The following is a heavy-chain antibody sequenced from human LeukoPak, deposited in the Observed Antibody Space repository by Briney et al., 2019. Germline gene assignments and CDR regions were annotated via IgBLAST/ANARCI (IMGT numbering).Heavy chain of an antibody. CDR3: AKHATVTTNHFDY. CDR1: GFTFSSYA. V-gene: IGHV3-23*01. Sequence: PGGSLRLSCAASGFTFSSYAMSWVRQAPGKGLERVSAISGSGGSTYYADSVKGRFTISRDNSKNTLHLQMNSLRAEDTAVYYCAKHATVTTNHFDYWGQGTLVTVSS. J-gene: IGHJ4*02. CDR2: ISGSGGST. D-gene: IGHD4-17*01.